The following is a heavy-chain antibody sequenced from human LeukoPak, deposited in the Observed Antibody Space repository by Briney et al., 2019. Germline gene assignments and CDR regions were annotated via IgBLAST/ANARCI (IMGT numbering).Heavy chain of an antibody. CDR1: GGSISSSSYY. D-gene: IGHD1-26*01. CDR2: IYYSGST. Sequence: SETLALTCTVSGGSISSSSYYWGWIRQPPGKGLEWIGSIYYSGSTYYNPSLKSRVTISVDTSKNQFSLKLSSVSAADTAVYYCAGWESRFEYFDYWGQGTLVTVSS. V-gene: IGHV4-39*07. J-gene: IGHJ4*02. CDR3: AGWESRFEYFDY.